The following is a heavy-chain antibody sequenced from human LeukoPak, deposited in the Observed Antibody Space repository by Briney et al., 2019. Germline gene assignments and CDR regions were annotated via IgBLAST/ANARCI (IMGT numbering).Heavy chain of an antibody. Sequence: SETLSLTCAVYGGSFSGYYWSWIRQPSGKGLEWIGEINHSGSTNYNPSLKSRVTISVDTSKNRFSLKLSSVTAADTAVYYCARVDTAMVRAFDIWGQGTMVTVSS. J-gene: IGHJ3*02. CDR2: INHSGST. CDR3: ARVDTAMVRAFDI. CDR1: GGSFSGYY. V-gene: IGHV4-34*01. D-gene: IGHD5-18*01.